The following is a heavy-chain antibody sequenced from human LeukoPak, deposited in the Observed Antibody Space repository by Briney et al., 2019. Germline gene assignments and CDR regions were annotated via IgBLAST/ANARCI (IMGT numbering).Heavy chain of an antibody. V-gene: IGHV4-34*01. CDR1: GGSFSGYY. J-gene: IGHJ5*02. D-gene: IGHD2-15*01. CDR2: INHSGST. CDR3: ARDHCSGGSCYPGGFDP. Sequence: SETLSLTCAVYGGSFSGYYGSWIRQPPGKGLEWIGEINHSGSTNYNPSLKSPVTISVDTSKNQFSLKLSSVTAADTAVYYCARDHCSGGSCYPGGFDPWGQGTLVTVSS.